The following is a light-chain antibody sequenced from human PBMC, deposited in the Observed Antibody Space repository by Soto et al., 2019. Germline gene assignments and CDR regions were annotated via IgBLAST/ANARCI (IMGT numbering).Light chain of an antibody. Sequence: MMMTQSPATLSLSPGERVTLSCRTSHSVNSHVAWYQQKPGQAPRLLLYGASTRATGIPVRLSGSGFGTEFTLTISSMQSEDFAVYYCQQYKNWPLFGQGTRLEI. V-gene: IGKV3-15*01. CDR2: GAS. CDR3: QQYKNWPL. CDR1: HSVNSH. J-gene: IGKJ5*01.